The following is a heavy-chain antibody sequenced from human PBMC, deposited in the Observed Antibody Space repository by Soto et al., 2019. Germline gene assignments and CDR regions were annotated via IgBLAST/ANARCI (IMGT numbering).Heavy chain of an antibody. CDR1: GYTFTSYD. D-gene: IGHD3-3*01. V-gene: IGHV1-8*01. CDR3: AGGKTYYDFWSGYYGYYFDY. J-gene: IGHJ4*02. Sequence: ASVKVSCKASGYTFTSYDINWVRQATGQGLEWTGWMNPNSGNTGYAQKFQGRVTMTRNTSISTAYMELSSLRSEDTAVYYCAGGKTYYDFWSGYYGYYFDYWGQGTLVTVSS. CDR2: MNPNSGNT.